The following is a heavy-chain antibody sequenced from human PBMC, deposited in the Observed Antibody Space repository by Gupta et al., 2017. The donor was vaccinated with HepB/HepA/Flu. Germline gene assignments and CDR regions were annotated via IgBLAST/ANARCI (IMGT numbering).Heavy chain of an antibody. CDR2: ISGTGTST. CDR3: AKVGIMTTVTINLDY. V-gene: IGHV3-23*01. J-gene: IGHJ4*02. CDR1: GFTFSTYA. D-gene: IGHD4-17*01. Sequence: DVQLLESGGGLVQPGGSLRLSCAASGFTFSTYAMNWVRQAPGKGLEWVLAISGTGTSTYYADSVKGRFTISRDNSKNTLYLQMNSLRADDTAVYYCAKVGIMTTVTINLDYWGQGTLVTVSS.